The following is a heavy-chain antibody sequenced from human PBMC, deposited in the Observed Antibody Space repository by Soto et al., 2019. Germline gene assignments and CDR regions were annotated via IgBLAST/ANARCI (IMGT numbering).Heavy chain of an antibody. Sequence: ASVKVSCKASGYTFTGYYMHWVRQAPGQGLEWMGWINPNSGGTNYAQKFQGWVTMTRDTSISTAYMELSRLRSDDTAVYYCARGRVTMVRNYYFDYWGQGTLVTVSS. CDR2: INPNSGGT. CDR1: GYTFTGYY. CDR3: ARGRVTMVRNYYFDY. V-gene: IGHV1-2*04. J-gene: IGHJ4*02. D-gene: IGHD3-10*01.